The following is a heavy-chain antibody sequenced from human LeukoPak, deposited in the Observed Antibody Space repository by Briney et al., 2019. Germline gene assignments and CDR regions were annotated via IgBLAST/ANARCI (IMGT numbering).Heavy chain of an antibody. CDR1: GLTFSSYG. Sequence: PGGSLRLSCAASGLTFSSYGMHWVRQAPGKGLEWVAVIWYDGSNKYYADSVKGRFTISRDNSKNTLYLQMNSLRAEDTAVYYCTRHRLGYCSSTSCYTYYFDYWGQGTLVTVSS. V-gene: IGHV3-33*01. D-gene: IGHD2-2*02. J-gene: IGHJ4*02. CDR3: TRHRLGYCSSTSCYTYYFDY. CDR2: IWYDGSNK.